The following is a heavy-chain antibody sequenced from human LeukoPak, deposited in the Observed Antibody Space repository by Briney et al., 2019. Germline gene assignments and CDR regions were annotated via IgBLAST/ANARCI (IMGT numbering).Heavy chain of an antibody. V-gene: IGHV1-2*06. CDR1: GYTFTDYY. J-gene: IGHJ4*02. Sequence: ASVKVSCKASGYTFTDYYMHWVRQAPGQGLEWMERINPKSGGTNYAQKFQGRVTMTRDTSISTAYMELSRLRSDDTAVYYCARASNIYDSSGYYYTLDYWGQGTLVTVSS. CDR2: INPKSGGT. D-gene: IGHD3-22*01. CDR3: ARASNIYDSSGYYYTLDY.